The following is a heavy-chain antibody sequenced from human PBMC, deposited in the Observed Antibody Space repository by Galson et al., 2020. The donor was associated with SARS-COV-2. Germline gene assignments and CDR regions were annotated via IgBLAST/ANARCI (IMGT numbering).Heavy chain of an antibody. D-gene: IGHD6-13*01. Sequence: GGSLRLSCAASGFIFSPYGMHWVRQAPGKGLEWVAVILSDGTTKYYADSVKGRFTISRDNSKKTLYLQMNSLRAEDTAVYYCVKGIFSSSWYYCDYWGQGTLVTVSS. CDR2: ILSDGTTK. CDR3: VKGIFSSSWYYCDY. J-gene: IGHJ4*02. V-gene: IGHV3-30*18. CDR1: GFIFSPYG.